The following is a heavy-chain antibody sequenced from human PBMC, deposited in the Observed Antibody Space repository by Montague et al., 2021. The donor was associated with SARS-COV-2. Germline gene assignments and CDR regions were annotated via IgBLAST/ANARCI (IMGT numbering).Heavy chain of an antibody. D-gene: IGHD3-10*01. CDR1: GGSVSSSPYY. CDR3: ASSYYYGSGTYVYNYYMDV. V-gene: IGHV4-39*01. J-gene: IGHJ6*03. Sequence: SKTLSLTCTVSGGSVSSSPYYWGWIRQPPGRGLEWVGSISYSGRTYFSPSLKSRLTISVDSSENQFPLRLSSVTAADTAVYYCASSYYYGSGTYVYNYYMDVWGKGTTVTVSS. CDR2: ISYSGRT.